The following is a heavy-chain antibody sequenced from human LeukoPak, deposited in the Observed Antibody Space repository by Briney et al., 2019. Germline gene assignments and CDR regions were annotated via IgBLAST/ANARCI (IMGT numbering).Heavy chain of an antibody. Sequence: PGGSLRLSCAASGFTFSSYWMSWVRQAPGKGLEWVAVISFDGTDAFYADSVKGRFTISRDNSKNTLYLQMNSLRADDTAVYYCARDLLRLMPGFSVSRPVDYWGQGTLVTVSS. D-gene: IGHD5/OR15-5a*01. CDR2: ISFDGTDA. J-gene: IGHJ4*02. CDR3: ARDLLRLMPGFSVSRPVDY. V-gene: IGHV3-30*03. CDR1: GFTFSSYW.